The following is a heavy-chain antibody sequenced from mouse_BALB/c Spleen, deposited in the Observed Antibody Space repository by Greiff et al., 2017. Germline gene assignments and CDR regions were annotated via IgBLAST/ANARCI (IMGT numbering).Heavy chain of an antibody. D-gene: IGHD1-1*01. CDR1: GYTFTSYD. CDR3: ARRAVASYFDY. J-gene: IGHJ2*01. V-gene: IGHV1S56*01. Sequence: VQLQQSGPELVKPGALVKISCKASGYTFTSYDINWVKQRPGQGLQWMGWIYTGDGSTKYNEKFKGKATLTADKSSSTAYMQLSSLTSENSAVYFSARRAVASYFDYWGQGTTLTVSS. CDR2: IYTGDGST.